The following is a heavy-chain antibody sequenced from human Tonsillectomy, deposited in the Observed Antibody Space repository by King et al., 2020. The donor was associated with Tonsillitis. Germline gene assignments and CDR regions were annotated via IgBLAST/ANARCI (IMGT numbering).Heavy chain of an antibody. CDR2: VNPNSGGT. V-gene: IGHV1-2*02. CDR1: GYIFTDYY. D-gene: IGHD3-3*01. Sequence: VQLVESGSEVKKPGASVRVSCKASGYIFTDYYIHWVRQAPGQGLEWMGWVNPNSGGTKYAQKFQGRVTMTSDTSINTTYVELRRPTSDDTAVYYCARDLSYGWSGFFGHWGQGTLVTVSS. J-gene: IGHJ4*02. CDR3: ARDLSYGWSGFFGH.